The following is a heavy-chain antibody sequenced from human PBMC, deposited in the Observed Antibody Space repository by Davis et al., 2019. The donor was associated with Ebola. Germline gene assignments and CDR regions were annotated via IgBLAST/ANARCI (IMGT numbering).Heavy chain of an antibody. J-gene: IGHJ6*04. CDR1: GDSVSSGG. V-gene: IGHV6-1*01. Sequence: HSQTLSLTCAISGDSVSSGGWNWIRQSPSRGLEWLGRTYYSSKWYNDYAVSVKSRITINQDTSKNQFSLQLNSVTPEDTALYYCARGWLRAGMDVWGEGTTVTVSS. CDR3: ARGWLRAGMDV. D-gene: IGHD5-18*01. CDR2: TYYSSKWYN.